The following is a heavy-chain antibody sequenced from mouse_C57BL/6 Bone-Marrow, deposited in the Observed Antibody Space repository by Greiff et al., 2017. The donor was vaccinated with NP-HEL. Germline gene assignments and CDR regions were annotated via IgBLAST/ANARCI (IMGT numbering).Heavy chain of an antibody. V-gene: IGHV1-81*01. CDR2: IYPRSGNT. D-gene: IGHD2-4*01. CDR3: ARDGYDYRFAY. Sequence: VQLQQSGAELARPGASVKLSCKASGYTFTSYGISWVKQRTGQGLEWIGEIYPRSGNTYYNEQFKGKATLTADKSSSTAYMELRSLTSEDSAVYFCARDGYDYRFAYWGQGTLVTVSA. J-gene: IGHJ3*01. CDR1: GYTFTSYG.